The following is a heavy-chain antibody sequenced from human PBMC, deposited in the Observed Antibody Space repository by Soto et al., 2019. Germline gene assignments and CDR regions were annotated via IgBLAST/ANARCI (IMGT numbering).Heavy chain of an antibody. V-gene: IGHV1-24*01. CDR2: FDPEDGET. Sequence: ASVKVSCKVSGYTLAELSMHWVRQAPGKGLEWMGGFDPEDGETIYAQKFQGRVTMTEDTSTDTAYMELSSLRSEDTAVYYCATRLYESSGYLRTRDAFDIWGQGTMVTVSS. J-gene: IGHJ3*02. CDR3: ATRLYESSGYLRTRDAFDI. CDR1: GYTLAELS. D-gene: IGHD3-22*01.